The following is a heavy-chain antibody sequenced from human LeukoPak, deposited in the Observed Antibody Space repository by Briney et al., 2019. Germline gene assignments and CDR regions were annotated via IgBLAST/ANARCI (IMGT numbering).Heavy chain of an antibody. CDR1: GGSISSSSYY. D-gene: IGHD3-22*01. J-gene: IGHJ4*02. CDR3: ARLRPASITMIVVVIFDY. CDR2: IYYSGST. V-gene: IGHV4-39*01. Sequence: PSETLSLTCTVSGGSISSSSYYWGWIRQPPGKGLEWIGSIYYSGSTYYNPSLKSRVTISVDTSKNQFSLKLSSVTAADTAVYYCARLRPASITMIVVVIFDYWGQGTLVTVSS.